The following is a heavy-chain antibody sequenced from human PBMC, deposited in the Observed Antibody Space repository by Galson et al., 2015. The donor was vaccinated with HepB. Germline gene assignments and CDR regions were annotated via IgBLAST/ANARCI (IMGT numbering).Heavy chain of an antibody. V-gene: IGHV1-69*10. CDR1: GGTFSSYA. D-gene: IGHD3-10*01. CDR2: IIPILGIA. J-gene: IGHJ6*03. Sequence: SVKVSCKASGGTFSSYAISWVRQAPGQGLEWMGGIIPILGIANYAQKFQGRVTITADKSTSTAYMELSSLRSEDTAVYYCANGGDYYGSGSSEPPYYYYMDVWGKGTTVTVSS. CDR3: ANGGDYYGSGSSEPPYYYYMDV.